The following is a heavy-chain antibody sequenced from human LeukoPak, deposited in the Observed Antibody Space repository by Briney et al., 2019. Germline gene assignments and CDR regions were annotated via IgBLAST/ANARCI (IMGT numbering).Heavy chain of an antibody. J-gene: IGHJ5*02. Sequence: GSLRLSCAASGFTFSSYAMSWVRQAPGKGLEWVSAISGSGGSTYYADSVKGRFTISRDNSKNTLYLQMNSLRAEDTAVYYCAKTLRYSSSSNWFDPWGQGTLVTVSS. CDR2: ISGSGGST. CDR1: GFTFSSYA. CDR3: AKTLRYSSSSNWFDP. V-gene: IGHV3-23*01. D-gene: IGHD6-13*01.